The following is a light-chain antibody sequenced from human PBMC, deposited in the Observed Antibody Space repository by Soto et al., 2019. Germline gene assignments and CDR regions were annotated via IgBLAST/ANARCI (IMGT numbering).Light chain of an antibody. J-gene: IGKJ1*01. CDR2: GAS. CDR1: QSVTSSY. V-gene: IGKV3-20*01. CDR3: LQYGRSPLI. Sequence: EIVLTQSPGTLSLSPGERATLSCRASQSVTSSYLAWYQQKPGQAPRLLLYGASTRASGIPGRLSGSGSGTDFSLTIRRLKPAVFAVYYCLQYGRSPLIFGHGTQVDI.